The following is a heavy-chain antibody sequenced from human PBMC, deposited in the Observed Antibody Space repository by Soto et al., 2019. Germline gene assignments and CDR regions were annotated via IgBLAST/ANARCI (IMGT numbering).Heavy chain of an antibody. CDR3: AKGGSYYDFWSGYSRLYFDY. CDR2: IYHSGST. J-gene: IGHJ4*02. Sequence: QVQLQQWGAGLLKPSETLSLTCAVYGGSFSCYYWSWIRQPPGKGLEWRGEIYHSGSTNYNPSLKSRVNISVDTAKVQFTMKLSSVTAEVTAVYYCAKGGSYYDFWSGYSRLYFDYWGQGTLVTVSS. CDR1: GGSFSCYY. D-gene: IGHD3-3*01. V-gene: IGHV4-34*01.